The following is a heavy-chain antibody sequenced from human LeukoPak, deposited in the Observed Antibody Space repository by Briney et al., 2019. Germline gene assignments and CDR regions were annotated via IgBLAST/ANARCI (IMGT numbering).Heavy chain of an antibody. CDR3: ARGGASSLSSGWHDY. D-gene: IGHD6-19*01. CDR2: IYYSGST. V-gene: IGHV4-39*07. Sequence: PSETLSLTCTVSGGSISSSSYYWGWIRQPPGKGLEWIGSIYYSGSTYYNPSLKSRVTISVDTSKNQFSLKLSSVTAADTAVYYCARGGASSLSSGWHDYWGQGTLVTVSS. CDR1: GGSISSSSYY. J-gene: IGHJ4*02.